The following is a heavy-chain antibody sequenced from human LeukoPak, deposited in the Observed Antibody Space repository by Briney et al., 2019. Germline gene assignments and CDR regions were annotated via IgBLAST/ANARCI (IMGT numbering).Heavy chain of an antibody. CDR2: IKPDASVK. CDR3: VRNWSGDY. D-gene: IGHD1-26*01. J-gene: IGHJ4*02. CDR1: GFTVNNNY. V-gene: IGHV3-7*01. Sequence: GGSLRLSCAASGFTVNNNYMSWVRQAPGKGPEWVASIKPDASVKYHADSVKGRFSISRDNANSSLYLQVNSLRAEDTAVYYCVRNWSGDYWGQGILVTVSS.